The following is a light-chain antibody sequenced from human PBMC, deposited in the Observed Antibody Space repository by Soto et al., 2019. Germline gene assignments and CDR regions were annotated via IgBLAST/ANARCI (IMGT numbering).Light chain of an antibody. CDR2: GAS. V-gene: IGKV3-20*01. CDR3: QHYGSSPST. Sequence: EIVLTQSPGTLSLSPGERATLSCRASQSVSSNFLAWYQQKPGQAPRLLIYGASRRATGIPDRFSGSGSGTDFTLTISRLGSEDFALYYCQHYGSSPSTFGQGTRLEIK. J-gene: IGKJ5*01. CDR1: QSVSSNF.